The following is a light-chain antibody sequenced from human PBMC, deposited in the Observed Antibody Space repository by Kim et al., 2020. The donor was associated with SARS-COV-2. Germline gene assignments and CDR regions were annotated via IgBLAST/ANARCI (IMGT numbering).Light chain of an antibody. CDR2: DAS. V-gene: IGKV1-33*01. CDR1: QDITNY. CDR3: QQYRYLPIT. J-gene: IGKJ5*01. Sequence: ASVVDRVTFTCHASQDITNYLNWYQLKPGKAPTLLIYDASDLKTGVPSRFSGTGSGINFTFTISSLQPDDIATYYCQQYRYLPITFGQGTRLEIK.